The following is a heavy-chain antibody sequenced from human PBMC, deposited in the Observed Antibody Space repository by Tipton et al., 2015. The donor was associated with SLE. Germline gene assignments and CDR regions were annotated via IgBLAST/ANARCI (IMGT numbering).Heavy chain of an antibody. CDR2: IWYVGSNK. J-gene: IGHJ4*02. CDR3: AKSTPAWVYFDY. D-gene: IGHD2-2*01. V-gene: IGHV3-33*06. Sequence: SLRLSCAASGFTFSSYGMHWVRQAPGKGLEWVAVIWYVGSNKYYADSVKGRFTISRDNSKNTLYLQMNSLRAEDTAVYYCAKSTPAWVYFDYWGQGTLVTVSS. CDR1: GFTFSSYG.